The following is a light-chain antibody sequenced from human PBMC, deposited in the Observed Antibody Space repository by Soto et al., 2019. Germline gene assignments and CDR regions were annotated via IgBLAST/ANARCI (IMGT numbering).Light chain of an antibody. CDR2: DVS. J-gene: IGLJ1*01. V-gene: IGLV2-14*01. CDR1: SSDVGGFHY. Sequence: QAVLTQPASVSGSPGQSIPLSCTGTSSDVGGFHYVSWYQQHPGKVPKLMIYDVSNRPSGVTNRFSGFKSGNTASLTIAGLQAEDEADYYCRSYTGSGTLVVGTGTKVT. CDR3: RSYTGSGTLV.